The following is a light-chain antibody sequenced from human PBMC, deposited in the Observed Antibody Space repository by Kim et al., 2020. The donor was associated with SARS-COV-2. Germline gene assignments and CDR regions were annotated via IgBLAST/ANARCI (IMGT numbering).Light chain of an antibody. CDR2: QDS. Sequence: SYELTQPPSVSVSPGQTASITCSGDKLGDKYACWYQQKPGQSPVLVIYQDSKRPSGIPERFSGSNSGNTATLTISGTQAMDEADSYCQAWDSSTRV. J-gene: IGLJ3*02. CDR3: QAWDSSTRV. V-gene: IGLV3-1*01. CDR1: KLGDKY.